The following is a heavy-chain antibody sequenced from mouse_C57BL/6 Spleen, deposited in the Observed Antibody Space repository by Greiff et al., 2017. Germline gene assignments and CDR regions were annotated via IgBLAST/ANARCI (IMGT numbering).Heavy chain of an antibody. CDR1: GYSFTGYY. CDR2: INPSTGGT. D-gene: IGHD2-3*01. Sequence: VQLQQSGPELVKPGASVKISCKASGYSFTGYYMNWVKQSPEKSLEWIGEINPSTGGTTYNQKFKAKATLTVDKSSSTAYMQLKSLTSEDSAVYYCARFHDGYPWYFDVWGTGTTVTVSS. CDR3: ARFHDGYPWYFDV. J-gene: IGHJ1*03. V-gene: IGHV1-42*01.